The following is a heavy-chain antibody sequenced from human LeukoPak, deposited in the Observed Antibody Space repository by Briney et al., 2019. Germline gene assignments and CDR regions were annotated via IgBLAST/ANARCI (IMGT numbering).Heavy chain of an antibody. CDR1: GGTFSSYA. J-gene: IGHJ5*02. CDR2: IIPIFGTA. CDR3: AIIGLLPKSGPINYYGSGSYYLWFDP. Sequence: GASVKVSCKASGGTFSSYAISWVRQAPGQGLEWMGGIIPIFGTANYAQKFQGRVTITADESTSTAYMELSSLRSEDTAVYYCAIIGLLPKSGPINYYGSGSYYLWFDPWGQGTLVTVSS. D-gene: IGHD3-10*01. V-gene: IGHV1-69*13.